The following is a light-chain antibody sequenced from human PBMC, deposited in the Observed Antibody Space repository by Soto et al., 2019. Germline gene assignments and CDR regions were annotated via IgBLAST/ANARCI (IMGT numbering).Light chain of an antibody. J-gene: IGKJ2*01. V-gene: IGKV3-20*01. CDR2: DAS. Sequence: DIILTQSPATLSLSPGERATLSCRASQNVYTYLAWYQQKPGQAPRLLIYDASNRATGIPDRFSGTRSGPDFTLTITRLEPEDFAVYYCQQYGASPMYTFAQGTKVDIK. CDR1: QNVYTY. CDR3: QQYGASPMYT.